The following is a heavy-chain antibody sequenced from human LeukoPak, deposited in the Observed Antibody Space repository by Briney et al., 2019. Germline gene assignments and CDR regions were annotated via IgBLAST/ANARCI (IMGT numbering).Heavy chain of an antibody. J-gene: IGHJ5*02. CDR3: AKGSSGYFVDL. Sequence: GGSLRLSCAASGFIFNNYGLIWVRQAPGKGLEWVSSISNDGGGTNYADFVKGRFTISRDNSKNTLFLQMNSLRAEDTALYYCAKGSSGYFVDLWGQGTLVTVSS. D-gene: IGHD3-22*01. V-gene: IGHV3-23*01. CDR1: GFIFNNYG. CDR2: ISNDGGGT.